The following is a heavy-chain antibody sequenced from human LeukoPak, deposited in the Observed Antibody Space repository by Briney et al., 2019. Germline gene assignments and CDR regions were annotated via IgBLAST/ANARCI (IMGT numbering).Heavy chain of an antibody. Sequence: ASVKVSCKASGYTFTSCGISWVRQAPGQGLEWMGWISAYNGNTNYAQKLQGRVTMTTDTSTSTAYMELRSLRSDDTAVYYCARDISPITMVRGVIIPSDVWGKGTTVTVSS. V-gene: IGHV1-18*01. CDR2: ISAYNGNT. D-gene: IGHD3-10*01. CDR3: ARDISPITMVRGVIIPSDV. J-gene: IGHJ6*04. CDR1: GYTFTSCG.